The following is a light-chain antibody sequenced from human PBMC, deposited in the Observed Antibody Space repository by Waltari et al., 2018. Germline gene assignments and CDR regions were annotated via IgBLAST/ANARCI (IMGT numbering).Light chain of an antibody. J-gene: IGLJ2*01. CDR1: KLGDKY. Sequence: SYELTQPPSVSVSPGQTASITCSGDKLGDKYACWYQQKPGQSPGLVIYQYSKRPSGIPGRFSGSSSGNTATLTISGTQAMDEADYYCQAWDSSTVVFGGGTKLTVL. V-gene: IGLV3-1*01. CDR2: QYS. CDR3: QAWDSSTVV.